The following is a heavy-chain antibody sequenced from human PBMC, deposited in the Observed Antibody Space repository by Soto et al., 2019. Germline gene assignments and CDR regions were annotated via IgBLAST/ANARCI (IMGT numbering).Heavy chain of an antibody. D-gene: IGHD6-13*01. CDR3: AREAQQLSRPYYFDY. J-gene: IGHJ4*02. Sequence: QVQLVHSGAEVKKPGASVKVSCKASGYTFTSYGISWVRQAPGQGLEWMGWISAYNGNTNYAQKLQGRVTMTTDTSTSTAYMELRSLRSDDTAVYYCAREAQQLSRPYYFDYWGQGTLVTVSS. CDR1: GYTFTSYG. CDR2: ISAYNGNT. V-gene: IGHV1-18*01.